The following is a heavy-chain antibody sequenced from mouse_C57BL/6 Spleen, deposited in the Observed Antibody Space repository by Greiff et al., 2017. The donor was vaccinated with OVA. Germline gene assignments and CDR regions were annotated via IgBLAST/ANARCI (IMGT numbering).Heavy chain of an antibody. Sequence: EVHLVESGPGMVKPSQSLSLTCTVTGYSITSGYDWHWIRHFPGNKLEWMGYISYSGSTNSNPSLKSRISITHDTSKNHFFLKLNSVTTEDTATYYCAREVGEGHFDYWGQGTTLTVSS. V-gene: IGHV3-1*01. CDR3: AREVGEGHFDY. CDR1: GYSITSGYD. J-gene: IGHJ2*01. D-gene: IGHD1-3*01. CDR2: ISYSGST.